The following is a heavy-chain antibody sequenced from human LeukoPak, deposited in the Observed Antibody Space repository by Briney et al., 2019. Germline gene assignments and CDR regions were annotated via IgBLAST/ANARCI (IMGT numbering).Heavy chain of an antibody. V-gene: IGHV3-21*01. CDR1: GFTFSSYS. D-gene: IGHD3-10*01. J-gene: IGHJ4*02. CDR2: ISSSSSYM. Sequence: KSGGSLRLSCAASGFTFSSYSMNWVRQAPGKGLEWVSSISSSSSYMYYADSVKGRFTISRDNAKNSLYLQMNSLRAEDTAVYYCARGLGTYYYGSGSYSLDYWGQGTLVTVSS. CDR3: ARGLGTYYYGSGSYSLDY.